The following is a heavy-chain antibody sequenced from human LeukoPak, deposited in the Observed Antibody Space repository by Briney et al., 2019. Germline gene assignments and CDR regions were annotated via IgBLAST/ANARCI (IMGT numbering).Heavy chain of an antibody. J-gene: IGHJ4*02. V-gene: IGHV4-4*02. Sequence: SETLSLTCAVSGGSISSSNWWSWVRQPPGKGLEWIGEIYHSGSTNYNPSLKSRVTISVDKSKNQFSLKLSSVTAADTAVYYCAGGKPAVAGTGFDYWGQGTLVTVSS. CDR2: IYHSGST. D-gene: IGHD6-19*01. CDR1: GGSISSSNW. CDR3: AGGKPAVAGTGFDY.